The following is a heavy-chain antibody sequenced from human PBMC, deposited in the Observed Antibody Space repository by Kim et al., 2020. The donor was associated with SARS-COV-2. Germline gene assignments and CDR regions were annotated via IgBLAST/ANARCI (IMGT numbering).Heavy chain of an antibody. CDR2: IGTAGDT. V-gene: IGHV3-13*01. J-gene: IGHJ6*02. CDR3: ARGTAYCGGDCYPSLHYYYYGMDV. D-gene: IGHD2-21*02. Sequence: GGSLRLSCAASGFTFSSYDMHWVRQATGKGLECVSAIGTAGDTYYPGSVKGRFTISRENAKNSLYLQMNSLRAGDTAVYYCARGTAYCGGDCYPSLHYYYYGMDVWGQGTTVTVSS. CDR1: GFTFSSYD.